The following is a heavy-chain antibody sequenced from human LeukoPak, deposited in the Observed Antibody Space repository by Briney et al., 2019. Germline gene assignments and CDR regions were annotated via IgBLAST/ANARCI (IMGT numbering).Heavy chain of an antibody. J-gene: IGHJ6*02. V-gene: IGHV3-33*01. CDR1: GFTFSSYG. D-gene: IGHD3-3*01. CDR3: ARDHTYYDFWLSPYKLYYYYYGMDV. Sequence: PGGSLRLSCAASGFTFSSYGMPWVRQAPGKGLEWVAVIWYDGSNKYYADSVKGRFTISRDNSKNTLYLQMNSLRAEDTAVYYCARDHTYYDFWLSPYKLYYYYYGMDVWGQGTTVTVSS. CDR2: IWYDGSNK.